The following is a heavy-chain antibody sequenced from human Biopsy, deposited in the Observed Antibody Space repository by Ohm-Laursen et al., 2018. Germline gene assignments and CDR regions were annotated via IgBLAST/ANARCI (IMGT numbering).Heavy chain of an antibody. CDR3: TRSAGYGYDY. D-gene: IGHD5-12*01. CDR1: GFNLSAFA. Sequence: SLRLSCTASGFNLSAFALHWVRQASGRGLEWVGRIKKKSNNDATAYAESMKGRFSIFRDDSRSTSFLQMNSLKIEDTAVYFCTRSAGYGYDYWGQGIPVTVSS. J-gene: IGHJ4*02. CDR2: IKKKSNNDAT. V-gene: IGHV3-73*01.